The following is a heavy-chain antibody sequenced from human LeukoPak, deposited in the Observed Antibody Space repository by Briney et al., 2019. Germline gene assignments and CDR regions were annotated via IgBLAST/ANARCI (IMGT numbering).Heavy chain of an antibody. CDR1: GFTFSSYS. Sequence: GGSLRLSCAASGFTFSSYSMNWVRQAPGKGLEWVAVISYDGSNKYYADSVKGRFTISRDNSKNTLYLQMNSLRAEDTAVYYCARDRDRGYSYGLFYFDYWGQGTLVTVSS. CDR2: ISYDGSNK. V-gene: IGHV3-30*03. CDR3: ARDRDRGYSYGLFYFDY. D-gene: IGHD5-18*01. J-gene: IGHJ4*02.